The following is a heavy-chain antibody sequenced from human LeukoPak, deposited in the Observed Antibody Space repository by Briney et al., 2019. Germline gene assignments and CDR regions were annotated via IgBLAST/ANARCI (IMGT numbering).Heavy chain of an antibody. D-gene: IGHD3-10*01. CDR1: GFTFSSYG. J-gene: IGHJ6*02. CDR2: ISYDGSNK. CDR3: ANVLLWFGESTYGMDV. Sequence: GGSLRLSCAASGFTFSSYGMHWVRQAPGKGLEWVAVISYDGSNKYYADSVKGRFTISRDNSKNTLYLQMNSLRAEDTAVYYCANVLLWFGESTYGMDVWGQGTTVTVSS. V-gene: IGHV3-30*18.